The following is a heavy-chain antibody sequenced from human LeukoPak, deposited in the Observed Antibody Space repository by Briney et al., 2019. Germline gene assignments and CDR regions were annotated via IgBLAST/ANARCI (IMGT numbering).Heavy chain of an antibody. CDR3: ARDRIAARPDYYYYMDV. CDR2: IYYSGRT. Sequence: SEPLSLTCTVSGVSISSGGYYWRWLRQHPGKGLEWIGYIYYSGRTYYNPSLKSQVTISVDTSKTQCSLKLSSVTAADTAVYYCARDRIAARPDYYYYMDVWGKGTTVTVSS. V-gene: IGHV4-31*01. J-gene: IGHJ6*03. D-gene: IGHD6-6*01. CDR1: GVSISSGGYY.